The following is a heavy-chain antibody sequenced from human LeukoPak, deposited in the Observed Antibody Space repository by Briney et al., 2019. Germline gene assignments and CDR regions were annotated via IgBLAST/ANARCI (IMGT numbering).Heavy chain of an antibody. V-gene: IGHV1-18*01. CDR3: ARVYCSGGSCYSEFVCCYMDV. J-gene: IGHJ6*03. CDR1: GYTFTSYG. CDR2: ISTDNGKT. Sequence: GASVKVSCKASGYTFTSYGISWVRQAPGQGLEWMGWISTDNGKTNYAQKLQGRVTMTTDTSTTTTYMELRSLRLDDAAVYYCARVYCSGGSCYSEFVCCYMDVWGKGTTVTVSS. D-gene: IGHD2-15*01.